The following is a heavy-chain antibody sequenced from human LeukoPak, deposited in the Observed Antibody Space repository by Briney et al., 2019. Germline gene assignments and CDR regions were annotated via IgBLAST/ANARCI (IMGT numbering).Heavy chain of an antibody. D-gene: IGHD2-8*01. CDR1: GGSISSNNYY. V-gene: IGHV4-39*07. CDR2: IYYSGST. J-gene: IGHJ4*02. Sequence: SETLSLTCTVSGGSISSNNYYWGWIRQPPGKGLEWIGSIYYSGSTYYSPSLKSRVTISVDRSKNQFSLKLSSVTAADTAVYYCARGPAPPMVYPDYWGQGTLVTVSS. CDR3: ARGPAPPMVYPDY.